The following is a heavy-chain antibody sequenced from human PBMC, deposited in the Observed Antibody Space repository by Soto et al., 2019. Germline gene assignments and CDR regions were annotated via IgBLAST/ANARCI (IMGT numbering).Heavy chain of an antibody. V-gene: IGHV3-73*01. Sequence: GGSLRLSCAASGFTYGAYAQQWDPQVSVKGHRWLGRFGSRGGTYASTYAASVKGRFTVSRDDSKKTAYLQLNSLESEDTVVYYCSRDDSDWIFIWGRGTLVTVSS. D-gene: IGHD3-9*01. CDR3: SRDDSDWIFI. CDR1: GFTYGAYA. CDR2: FGSRGGTYAS. J-gene: IGHJ4*02.